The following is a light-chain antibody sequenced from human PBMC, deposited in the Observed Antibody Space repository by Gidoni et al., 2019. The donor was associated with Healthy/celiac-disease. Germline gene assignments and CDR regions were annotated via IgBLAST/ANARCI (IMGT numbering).Light chain of an antibody. CDR3: QQRSNWPPAIT. CDR2: DAS. CDR1: QSVSSY. V-gene: IGKV3-11*01. J-gene: IGKJ5*01. Sequence: EIVLTQSPATLSLSPGERATLSCRASQSVSSYLAWYQQKPGQSPRLLIYDASNRATGIPARFSGSGSATDFTLTIISLEPEDFAVYYCQQRSNWPPAITFGQGTRLEIK.